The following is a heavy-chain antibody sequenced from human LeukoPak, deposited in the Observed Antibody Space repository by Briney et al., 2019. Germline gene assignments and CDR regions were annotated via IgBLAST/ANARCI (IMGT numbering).Heavy chain of an antibody. D-gene: IGHD3-10*01. J-gene: IGHJ4*02. CDR3: ARGQLLWCGERAGYFDY. Sequence: ASVKVSCKASGYTFTSYGISWVRQAPGQGLEWMGWISAYNGNTNYAQKLQGRVTITTDTSTNTAYMELKSLRSDDTAVYYCARGQLLWCGERAGYFDYWGQGTLVTVSS. CDR2: ISAYNGNT. V-gene: IGHV1-18*01. CDR1: GYTFTSYG.